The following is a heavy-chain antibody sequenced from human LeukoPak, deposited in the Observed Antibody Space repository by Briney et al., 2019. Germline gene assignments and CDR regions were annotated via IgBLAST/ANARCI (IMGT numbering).Heavy chain of an antibody. Sequence: GGSLRLSCAAAGFSSYGMHWVRQAPGKGLEWVAVIWYDESNKYYADSVKGRFTISRDNSRNTLYLQMNSLRAEDTAVYYCARDGFSSSWYGRALDYWGQGTLVTVSS. D-gene: IGHD6-13*01. CDR3: ARDGFSSSWYGRALDY. V-gene: IGHV3-33*01. CDR2: IWYDESNK. J-gene: IGHJ4*02. CDR1: GFSSYG.